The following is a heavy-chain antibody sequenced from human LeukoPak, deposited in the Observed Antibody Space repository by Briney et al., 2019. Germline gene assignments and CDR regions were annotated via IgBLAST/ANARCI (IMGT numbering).Heavy chain of an antibody. D-gene: IGHD3-3*01. Sequence: SVKISCKASGGTFSSYAISWVRQAPGQGLEWMGGVIPIFGTANYAQKFQGRVTITTDESTSTAYMELSSLRSEDTAVYYCARTIFGVVIPTENWFDPWGQGTLVTVSS. V-gene: IGHV1-69*05. CDR1: GGTFSSYA. J-gene: IGHJ5*02. CDR2: VIPIFGTA. CDR3: ARTIFGVVIPTENWFDP.